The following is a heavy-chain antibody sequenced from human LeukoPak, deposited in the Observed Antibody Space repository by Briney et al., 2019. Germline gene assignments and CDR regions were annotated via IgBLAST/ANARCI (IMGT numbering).Heavy chain of an antibody. V-gene: IGHV4-39*07. Sequence: SETLSLTCSVSGGSISSSSYYWGWVRQSPGKGLEWIGSIYYSGTTYNNPSLKSRVTVSLDTAKNQFSLKLSSVTAADTAVYYCARVKRAPYYDFWSGYYILDYWGQGTLVTVSS. CDR2: IYYSGTT. D-gene: IGHD3-3*01. CDR1: GGSISSSSYY. J-gene: IGHJ4*02. CDR3: ARVKRAPYYDFWSGYYILDY.